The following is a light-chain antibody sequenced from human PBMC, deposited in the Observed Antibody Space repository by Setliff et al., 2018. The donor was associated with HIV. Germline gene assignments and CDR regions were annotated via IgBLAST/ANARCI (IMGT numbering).Light chain of an antibody. V-gene: IGLV2-8*01. CDR2: GVN. J-gene: IGLJ2*01. Sequence: QSVLTQPPSASGSPGQSVTISCTGTSSDVGAYNYVSWYQQHPGKAPKLMIYGVNKRPSGVPDRFSGSKSGNTASLTVSGLQAEDEADYYCTSYAGSNNFVVFGGGTKVTVL. CDR1: SSDVGAYNY. CDR3: TSYAGSNNFVV.